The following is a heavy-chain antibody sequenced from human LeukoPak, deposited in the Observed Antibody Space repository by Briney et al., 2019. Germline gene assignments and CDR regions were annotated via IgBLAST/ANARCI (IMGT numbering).Heavy chain of an antibody. Sequence: GGSLRLSCDASGFTFSNYWMHWVRQVPGKGLVWVSRIKTDGSEASYMDSVKGRFIISRDNAKNTLYLQMNSLRDDDTAVYYCAKDPYYDSSGYPPAFFDYWGQGTLVTVSS. CDR3: AKDPYYDSSGYPPAFFDY. J-gene: IGHJ4*02. CDR1: GFTFSNYW. CDR2: IKTDGSEA. D-gene: IGHD3-22*01. V-gene: IGHV3-74*01.